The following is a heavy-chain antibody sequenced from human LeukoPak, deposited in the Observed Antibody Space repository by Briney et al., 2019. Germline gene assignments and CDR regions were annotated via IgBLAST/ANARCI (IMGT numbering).Heavy chain of an antibody. CDR3: AKVFWGAAAPSSYFDY. J-gene: IGHJ4*02. CDR1: GGTFSSYA. Sequence: ASVKVSCKASGGTFSSYAMSWVRQAPGKGLEWVSAISGSGGSTYYADSVKGRLTISRDNSKNTLYLQMNSLRAEDTAVYYCAKVFWGAAAPSSYFDYWGQGTLVTVSS. V-gene: IGHV3-23*01. CDR2: ISGSGGST. D-gene: IGHD6-13*01.